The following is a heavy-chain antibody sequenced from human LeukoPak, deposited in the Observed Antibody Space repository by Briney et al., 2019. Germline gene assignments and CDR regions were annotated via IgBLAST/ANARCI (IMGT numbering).Heavy chain of an antibody. CDR2: IKQDGSEK. D-gene: IGHD5-12*01. CDR1: GFTFSSYW. V-gene: IGHV3-7*03. J-gene: IGHJ4*02. Sequence: GGSLRLSCAASGFTFSSYWMSWVRQAPGKGLEWVANIKQDGSEKYYVDSVKGRFTISRDNAKNSLYLQMNSLRAEDTAVYYCAKDGREWPRSLDYWGQGTLVTVSS. CDR3: AKDGREWPRSLDY.